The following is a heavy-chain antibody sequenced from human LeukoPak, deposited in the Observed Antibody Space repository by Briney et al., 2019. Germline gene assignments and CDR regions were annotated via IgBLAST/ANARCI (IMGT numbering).Heavy chain of an antibody. Sequence: PGGSLRLSCAASGFTFSSYGMHWVRQAPGKGLEWVAVIWYDGSNKYYADSVKGRFTISRDNSKNTLYLQMNSLRAEDTAVYYCARGAPYSSSPVYWGQGTLVTVSS. CDR1: GFTFSSYG. J-gene: IGHJ4*02. CDR2: IWYDGSNK. V-gene: IGHV3-33*01. D-gene: IGHD6-13*01. CDR3: ARGAPYSSSPVY.